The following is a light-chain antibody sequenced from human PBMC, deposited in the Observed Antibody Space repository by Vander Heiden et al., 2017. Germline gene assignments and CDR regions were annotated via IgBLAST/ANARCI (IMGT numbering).Light chain of an antibody. CDR2: AAS. Sequence: DIQMTQSPPSLSASLGDRVTITCRASERIDHYLNWYRQKPGKGTELLIYAASNLQSWVPSRFSGSGSGTDFTLTIASLRPEDFATYYCQQSYGAPYNFGQGTKLE. J-gene: IGKJ2*01. CDR3: QQSYGAPYN. V-gene: IGKV1-39*01. CDR1: ERIDHY.